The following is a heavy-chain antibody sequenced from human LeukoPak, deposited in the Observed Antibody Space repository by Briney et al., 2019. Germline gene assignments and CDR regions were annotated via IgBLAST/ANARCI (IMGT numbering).Heavy chain of an antibody. CDR3: ARDSMIRDFYYGMDV. CDR2: IYYSGST. V-gene: IGHV4-61*01. Sequence: SETLSLTCIVSGGSASSGSYYWSWIRQPPGKGLEWIGYIYYSGSTNYNPSLKSRVTISVDTSKNQFSLKLSSVTAADTAVFYCARDSMIRDFYYGMDVWGQGTTVTVSS. CDR1: GGSASSGSYY. D-gene: IGHD2/OR15-2a*01. J-gene: IGHJ6*02.